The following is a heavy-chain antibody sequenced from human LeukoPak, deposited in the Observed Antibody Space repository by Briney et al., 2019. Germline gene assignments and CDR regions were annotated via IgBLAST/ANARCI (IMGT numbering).Heavy chain of an antibody. D-gene: IGHD3-22*01. CDR2: ISYDGSNK. V-gene: IGHV3-30*04. Sequence: GGSLRLSCAASGFTFSSYAMHWVRQAPGKGLEWVAVISYDGSNKYYADSVKGRFTISRDNSKNTLYLQMNSLIAEDTAVYYCVAQPTADSSGYYYFDYWGQGTLVTVSS. CDR1: GFTFSSYA. CDR3: VAQPTADSSGYYYFDY. J-gene: IGHJ4*02.